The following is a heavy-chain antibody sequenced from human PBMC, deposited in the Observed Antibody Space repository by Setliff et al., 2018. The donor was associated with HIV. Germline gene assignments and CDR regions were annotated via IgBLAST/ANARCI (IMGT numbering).Heavy chain of an antibody. CDR2: IYYSGTT. CDR1: GGSINITNFY. CDR3: ASWGAGSNSGFDY. V-gene: IGHV4-39*07. Sequence: KPSETLSLTCTVSGGSINITNFYWAWIRQPPGKGLEWLGSIYYSGTTYVHPSLKSRVTISIDTFKSQFSLKLRSVNAADTAVYYCASWGAGSNSGFDYWARGTLVTVSS. D-gene: IGHD3-16*01. J-gene: IGHJ4*02.